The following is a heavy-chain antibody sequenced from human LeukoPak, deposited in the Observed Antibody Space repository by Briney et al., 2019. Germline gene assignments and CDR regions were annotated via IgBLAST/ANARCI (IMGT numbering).Heavy chain of an antibody. D-gene: IGHD3-22*01. CDR1: GGSISSYY. J-gene: IGHJ4*02. Sequence: SETLSLTCTVSGGSISSYYWSWIRQPPGKGLEWIGYIYYSGSTNYNPSLKSRVTISVDTSKNHFSLMLSSVTAADTAVYYCARNNRHFLYDSSGPPLYFDYWGQGTLVTVSS. V-gene: IGHV4-59*08. CDR3: ARNNRHFLYDSSGPPLYFDY. CDR2: IYYSGST.